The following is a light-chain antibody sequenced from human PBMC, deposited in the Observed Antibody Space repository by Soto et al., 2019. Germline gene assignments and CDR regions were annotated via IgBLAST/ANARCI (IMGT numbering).Light chain of an antibody. CDR2: DTN. J-gene: IGLJ2*01. Sequence: QPVLTQPPSASGTPGQTVTISCSGSSSNIGLNDVHWYRQLSGTAPQILIYDTNQQATGVPDRFSGSRSGTSASLAIHGLPSEDEADYHCAAWDDSLNGPVFGGGTKLTVL. V-gene: IGLV1-44*01. CDR1: SSNIGLND. CDR3: AAWDDSLNGPV.